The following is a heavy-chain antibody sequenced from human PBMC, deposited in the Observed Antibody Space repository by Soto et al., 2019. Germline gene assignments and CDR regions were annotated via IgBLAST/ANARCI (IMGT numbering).Heavy chain of an antibody. J-gene: IGHJ4*02. Sequence: SETLSLTCTVSGGSISSGDYYWSWIRQPPGKGLEWIGYIYYSGSTYYNPSLKSRVTISVDTSKNQFSLKLSSVTAADTAVYYCASAPYSTYFSFDYWGQATLGTASS. CDR3: ASAPYSTYFSFDY. D-gene: IGHD4-4*01. V-gene: IGHV4-30-4*01. CDR1: GGSISSGDYY. CDR2: IYYSGST.